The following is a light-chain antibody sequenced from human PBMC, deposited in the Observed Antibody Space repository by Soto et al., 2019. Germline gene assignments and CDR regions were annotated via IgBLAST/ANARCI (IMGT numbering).Light chain of an antibody. J-gene: IGKJ1*01. CDR3: QQYNTWTWT. CDR2: GAA. V-gene: IGKV3-15*01. CDR1: QSVGTN. Sequence: EIVMTQSPATLSLSPGERATLSCRASQSVGTNVAWFQQKPGQPLRLLMYGAATWASGIPVRFSGSGAGTDFTLTIRSRQSEDFAIYYCQQYNTWTWTFGQGTKVEVK.